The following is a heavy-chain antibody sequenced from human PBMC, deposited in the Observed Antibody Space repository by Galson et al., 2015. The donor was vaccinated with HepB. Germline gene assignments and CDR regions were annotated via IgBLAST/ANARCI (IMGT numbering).Heavy chain of an antibody. V-gene: IGHV3-30*18. D-gene: IGHD3-22*01. Sequence: SLRLSCSASGFTFSSYGMHWVRQAPGKGLEWVAVISYDGSNKYYADSVKGRFTISRDNSKNTLYLQMNSLRAEDTAVYYCAKGASSGYYYYFDYWGQGTLVTVSS. CDR3: AKGASSGYYYYFDY. CDR1: GFTFSSYG. CDR2: ISYDGSNK. J-gene: IGHJ4*02.